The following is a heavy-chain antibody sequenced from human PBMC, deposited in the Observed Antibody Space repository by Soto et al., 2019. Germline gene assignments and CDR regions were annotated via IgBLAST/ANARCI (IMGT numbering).Heavy chain of an antibody. CDR3: ARGQEGVVATH. D-gene: IGHD5-12*01. V-gene: IGHV4-34*01. J-gene: IGHJ4*02. CDR2: VKDGGHT. Sequence: QVQLQQWGAGLLKPSETLSLNCAVTGGSLSGYYWSWIRQPPGKGLEWIGEVKDGGHTNYSPSLRGXXTXSXGTPNNQFSLRLNSVTAAATGVYYCARGQEGVVATHWDQGSLVTVSS. CDR1: GGSLSGYY.